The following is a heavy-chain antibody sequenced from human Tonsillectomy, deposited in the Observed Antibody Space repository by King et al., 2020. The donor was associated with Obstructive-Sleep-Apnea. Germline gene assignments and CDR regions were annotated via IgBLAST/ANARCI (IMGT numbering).Heavy chain of an antibody. CDR2: IGTSGDP. J-gene: IGHJ2*01. Sequence: VQLVESGGGLVQPGGSLRLSCAASGFTFSSYDMHWVRQATGKGLEWVSTIGTSGDPYYPDSVMGRITISRENAKNSVYLLMNSLRAGDTAVYYWSSGGGSSSWYQWFFDLWGRGTLVTVSS. V-gene: IGHV3-13*05. D-gene: IGHD6-13*01. CDR3: SSGGGSSSWYQWFFDL. CDR1: GFTFSSYD.